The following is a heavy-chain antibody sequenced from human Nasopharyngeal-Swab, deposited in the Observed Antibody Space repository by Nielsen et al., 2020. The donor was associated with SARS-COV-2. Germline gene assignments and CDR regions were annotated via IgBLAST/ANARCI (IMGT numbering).Heavy chain of an antibody. Sequence: SVKVSCKASGGTFSSYAISWVRQAPGQGLEWMGGIIPIFGTANYAQKFQGRVTITADESTSTAYMELSSLRSEDTAVYYCARGFSGLSALLCSSTTCLDAFDIWGQGTVVTVSS. CDR2: IIPIFGTA. J-gene: IGHJ3*02. CDR3: ARGFSGLSALLCSSTTCLDAFDI. V-gene: IGHV1-69*13. D-gene: IGHD2-2*01. CDR1: GGTFSSYA.